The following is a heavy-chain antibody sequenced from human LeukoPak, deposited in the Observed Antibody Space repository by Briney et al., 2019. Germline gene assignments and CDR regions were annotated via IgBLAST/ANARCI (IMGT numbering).Heavy chain of an antibody. CDR2: ISYDGSNK. CDR1: GFTFSSSG. J-gene: IGHJ4*02. D-gene: IGHD5-12*01. Sequence: GGSLRLSCAASGFTFSSSGMHWVRQAPGKGLEWVAVISYDGSNKYYADSVKGRFTISRDNSKNTLYLQMNSLRAEDTAVYYCAKGMVATDYWGQGTLVTVSS. V-gene: IGHV3-30*18. CDR3: AKGMVATDY.